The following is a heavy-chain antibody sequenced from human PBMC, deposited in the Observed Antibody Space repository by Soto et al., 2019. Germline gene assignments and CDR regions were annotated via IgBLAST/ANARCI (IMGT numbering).Heavy chain of an antibody. CDR2: IIPILGIA. CDR3: YGSGSYYNYYYYYYMDV. V-gene: IGHV1-69*02. CDR1: GGTFSSYT. J-gene: IGHJ6*03. Sequence: QVQLVQSGAEVKKPGSSVKVSCKASGGTFSSYTISWVRQAPGQGLEWMGRIIPILGIANYAQKFQGRVTITADKSPSTAYMELSSLRSEDTAVYYCYGSGSYYNYYYYYYMDVWGKGTTVTVSS. D-gene: IGHD3-10*01.